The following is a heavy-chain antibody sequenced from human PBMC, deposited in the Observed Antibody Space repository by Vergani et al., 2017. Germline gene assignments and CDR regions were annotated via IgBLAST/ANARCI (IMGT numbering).Heavy chain of an antibody. J-gene: IGHJ5*02. V-gene: IGHV4-59*11. D-gene: IGHD2-2*02. CDR2: IHYSENT. CDR3: AREQVVVVPAAIHWRWFDP. Sequence: QVQLQESGPGLVKSSETLSLTCSVSFDSIRNLYCNWIRQPPGKGLEWIGSIHYSENTNYNPSLKTRVTISVDTSKNQFSLKLSSVTAADTAVYYCAREQVVVVPAAIHWRWFDPWGQGTLVTVSS. CDR1: FDSIRNLY.